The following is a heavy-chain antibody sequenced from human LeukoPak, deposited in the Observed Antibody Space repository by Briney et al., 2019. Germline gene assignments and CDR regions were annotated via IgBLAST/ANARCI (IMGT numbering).Heavy chain of an antibody. CDR2: IKQDGSEK. V-gene: IGHV3-7*01. Sequence: GGSLRLSCSASEFTFSNLWMSWVRQAPGKGPEWVANIKQDGSEKYYVDSVKGRFTISRDNAETSLHLQMNSLRAEDTAVYYCARGGNHGDYWYFDLWGRGTLVTVSS. CDR1: EFTFSNLW. CDR3: ARGGNHGDYWYFDL. D-gene: IGHD4-17*01. J-gene: IGHJ2*01.